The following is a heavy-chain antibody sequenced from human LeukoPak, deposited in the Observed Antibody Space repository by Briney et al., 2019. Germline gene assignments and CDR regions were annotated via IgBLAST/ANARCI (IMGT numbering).Heavy chain of an antibody. Sequence: ASVKVPCKASGYTFTSYGISWVQQAPGQGLEWMGWISAYNGNTNCAQKLQGRVTMTTDTSTSTAYMELRSLRSDDTAVYYCARSTRDGYSFARLPPDYWGQGPLVTVSS. CDR2: ISAYNGNT. CDR1: GYTFTSYG. J-gene: IGHJ4*02. D-gene: IGHD5-24*01. CDR3: ARSTRDGYSFARLPPDY. V-gene: IGHV1-18*01.